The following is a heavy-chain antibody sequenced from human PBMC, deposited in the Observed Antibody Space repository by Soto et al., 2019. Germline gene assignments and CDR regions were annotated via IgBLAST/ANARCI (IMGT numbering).Heavy chain of an antibody. V-gene: IGHV5-10-1*01. Sequence: PGESLKISCKGSGYTFTDYWISWVRQMPGKGLEWMGRIDPSDSYTSNSPSFQGHVTISADKSINTAYMQWSSLKASDTAMYYRVGSYYYFDSWGQGTLVTVSS. D-gene: IGHD1-26*01. CDR1: GYTFTDYW. CDR2: IDPSDSYT. J-gene: IGHJ4*02. CDR3: VGSYYYFDS.